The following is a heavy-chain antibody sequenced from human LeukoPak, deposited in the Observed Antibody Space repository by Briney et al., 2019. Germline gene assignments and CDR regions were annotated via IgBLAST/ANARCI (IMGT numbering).Heavy chain of an antibody. CDR2: ISYDGSNK. D-gene: IGHD1-26*01. V-gene: IGHV3-30-3*01. CDR3: ARVGGSYVSTYYYYGMDV. Sequence: GGSLRLSCAASGFTFSSYDMDWVRQAPGKGLEWVAVISYDGSNKYYADSVKGRFTISRDNSKNTLYLQMNSLRAEDTAVYYCARVGGSYVSTYYYYGMDVWGQGTTVTVSS. J-gene: IGHJ6*02. CDR1: GFTFSSYD.